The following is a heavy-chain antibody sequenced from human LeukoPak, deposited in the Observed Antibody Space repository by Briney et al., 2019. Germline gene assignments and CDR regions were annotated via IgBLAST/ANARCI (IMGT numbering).Heavy chain of an antibody. J-gene: IGHJ4*02. CDR2: MTGSGGST. V-gene: IGHV3-23*01. Sequence: PGGSLRLSCAASGFTFSTSAMNWVRQAPGKGLEWVSAMTGSGGSTYYADSVKGWFTISRDNSKNTLYLQMNSLRAEDTAVYYCAKSIVVDGYNSYWGQGTLVTVSS. CDR3: AKSIVVDGYNSY. D-gene: IGHD5-24*01. CDR1: GFTFSTSA.